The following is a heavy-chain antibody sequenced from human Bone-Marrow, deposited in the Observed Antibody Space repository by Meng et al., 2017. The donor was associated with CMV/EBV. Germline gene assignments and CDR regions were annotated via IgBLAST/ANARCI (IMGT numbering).Heavy chain of an antibody. V-gene: IGHV1-2*02. Sequence: ASVKVSCKASGYVFSDYYVHYIRQAPGQGLEWMGWIKGSSGDTNLAQKFQGRVTMTRDRSINTAYMEMSWLRSEDTAVYYCARILSNTDYYGMDNWGQGTTVTVSS. CDR1: GYVFSDYY. CDR3: ARILSNTDYYGMDN. CDR2: IKGSSGDT. D-gene: IGHD1/OR15-1a*01. J-gene: IGHJ6*02.